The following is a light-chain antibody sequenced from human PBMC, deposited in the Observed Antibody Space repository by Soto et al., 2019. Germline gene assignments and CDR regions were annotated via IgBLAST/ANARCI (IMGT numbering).Light chain of an antibody. CDR3: AAWDDSLDGVV. CDR1: SSNIGDNP. V-gene: IGLV1-36*01. Sequence: QSVLTQSPSVSEAPRQRVTITCSGSSSNIGDNPVNWYQQLPGKAPKLLIYYDDLLASGVSDRFSGSKSGTSASLAISGIQSEDEGDYYCAAWDDSLDGVVFGVGTKVTVL. CDR2: YDD. J-gene: IGLJ2*01.